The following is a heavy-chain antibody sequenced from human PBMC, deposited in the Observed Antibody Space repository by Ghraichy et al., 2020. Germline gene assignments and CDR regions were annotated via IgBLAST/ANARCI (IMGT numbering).Heavy chain of an antibody. Sequence: PETLSLTCAVYGGSFSGYYWSWIRQPPWKGLEWIGEINHSGSTNYNPSLKSRVTMSVDTSKNQFSLELSSVTAADTAVYYCARRSGDYGDYVLDDYWGQGTVVTVPS. CDR2: INHSGST. CDR3: ARRSGDYGDYVLDDY. D-gene: IGHD4-17*01. V-gene: IGHV4-34*01. J-gene: IGHJ4*02. CDR1: GGSFSGYY.